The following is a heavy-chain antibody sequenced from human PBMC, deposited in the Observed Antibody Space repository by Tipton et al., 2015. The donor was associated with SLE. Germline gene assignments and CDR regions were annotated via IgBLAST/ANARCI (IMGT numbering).Heavy chain of an antibody. CDR1: GLTFDVYA. J-gene: IGHJ4*02. D-gene: IGHD4-17*01. CDR2: ITGDGSTI. Sequence: GSLRLSCVASGLTFDVYAVHWFRQAPGKGLEWVSLITGDGSTIYYADSVKGRFTISRDNSKNSLYLQMNSLRSEDTALYYCAKDSLYGDYVFDYWGQGTLVTVSS. V-gene: IGHV3-43*02. CDR3: AKDSLYGDYVFDY.